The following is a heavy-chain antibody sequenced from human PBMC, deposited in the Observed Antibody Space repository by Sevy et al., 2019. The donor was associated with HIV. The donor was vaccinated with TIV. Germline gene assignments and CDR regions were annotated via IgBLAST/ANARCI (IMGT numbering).Heavy chain of an antibody. D-gene: IGHD3-10*01. CDR2: IRSKAYGGTT. J-gene: IGHJ4*02. CDR1: GFTFGDYA. V-gene: IGHV3-49*03. CDR3: TRDATMVQGVITNSDY. Sequence: GGSLRLSCTASGFTFGDYAMSWFRQAPGKGLEWVGFIRSKAYGGTTEYAASVKGRFTISRDDSKSIAYLQMNSLKTEDTAVYYCTRDATMVQGVITNSDYWGQGTLVTVSS.